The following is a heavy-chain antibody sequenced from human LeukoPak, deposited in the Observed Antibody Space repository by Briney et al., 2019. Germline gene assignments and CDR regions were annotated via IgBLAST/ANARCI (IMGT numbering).Heavy chain of an antibody. CDR1: GFTFSSYA. J-gene: IGHJ5*02. CDR2: ISYDGSNK. CDR3: ARDVMVAAANWFDP. V-gene: IGHV3-30-3*01. Sequence: GGSLRLSCAASGFTFSSYAMHWVRQAPGKGLEWMAVISYDGSNKYYADSVKGRFTISRDNSKNTLYLQMNSLRAEDTAVYYCARDVMVAAANWFDPWGQGTLVTVSS. D-gene: IGHD2-15*01.